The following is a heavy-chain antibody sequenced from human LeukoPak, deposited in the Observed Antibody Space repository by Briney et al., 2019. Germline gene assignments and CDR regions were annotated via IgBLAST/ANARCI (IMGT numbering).Heavy chain of an antibody. V-gene: IGHV3-21*04. CDR1: GFTFSSYS. CDR3: AKGLRRVVGANGAFYFDY. CDR2: ISSSSSYI. J-gene: IGHJ4*02. Sequence: GGSLRLSCAASGFTFSSYSMNWVRQAPGKGLEWVSSISSSSSYIYYADSVKGRFTISRDNSKNTLYLQMNSLRAEDTAVYYCAKGLRRVVGANGAFYFDYWGQGTLVTVSS. D-gene: IGHD1-26*01.